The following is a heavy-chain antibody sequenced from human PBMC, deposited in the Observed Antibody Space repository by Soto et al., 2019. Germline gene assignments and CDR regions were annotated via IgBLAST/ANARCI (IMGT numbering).Heavy chain of an antibody. D-gene: IGHD2-2*01. CDR1: GFTFSSYS. Sequence: GGSLRLPCAASGFTFSSYSMHWVRQAPGKGLEYVSAISSNGGSTYYANSVQGRFTISRDNSKNTLYLQMGSLRAEDMAVYYCARGGNCSSTSCQYYYYYYGMDVWGQGTTVTVSS. CDR3: ARGGNCSSTSCQYYYYYYGMDV. V-gene: IGHV3-64*01. CDR2: ISSNGGST. J-gene: IGHJ6*02.